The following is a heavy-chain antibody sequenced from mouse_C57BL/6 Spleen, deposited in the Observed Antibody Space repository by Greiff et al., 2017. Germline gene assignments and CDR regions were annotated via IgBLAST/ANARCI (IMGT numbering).Heavy chain of an antibody. D-gene: IGHD2-3*01. CDR2: IYPGSGST. J-gene: IGHJ1*03. V-gene: IGHV1-55*01. CDR3: ARYYDGYWYFDV. Sequence: VQLQQPGAELVKPGASVKMSCKASGYTFTSYWITWVKQRPGQGLEWIGDIYPGSGSTNYNEKFKSKATLTVDTSSSTAYMQLSSLTSEDSAVYYCARYYDGYWYFDVWGTGTTVTVSS. CDR1: GYTFTSYW.